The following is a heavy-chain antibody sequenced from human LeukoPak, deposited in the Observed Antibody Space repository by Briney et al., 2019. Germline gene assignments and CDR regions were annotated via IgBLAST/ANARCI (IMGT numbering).Heavy chain of an antibody. CDR1: GFTFSNYA. J-gene: IGHJ4*02. V-gene: IGHV3-64D*06. Sequence: YPGGSLRLSCSASGFTFSNYAMHWVRQAPGKGLEYVSAISSNGGSTYYADSVKGRFTISRDNPKNTLNLQMSSLRAEDTAVYYCVKESLRYFDWSLSHVDYWGQGTLVTVSS. D-gene: IGHD3-9*01. CDR2: ISSNGGST. CDR3: VKESLRYFDWSLSHVDY.